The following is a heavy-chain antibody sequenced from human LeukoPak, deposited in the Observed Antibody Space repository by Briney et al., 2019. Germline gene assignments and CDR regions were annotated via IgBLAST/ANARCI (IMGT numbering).Heavy chain of an antibody. J-gene: IGHJ4*02. CDR3: TRDPTVADRGDY. CDR2: IYSDGRT. CDR1: GFTVSTNY. D-gene: IGHD6-19*01. V-gene: IGHV3-53*01. Sequence: GGSLRLSCAASGFTVSTNYLSWVRQAPGKGLEWVSSIYSDGRTSYADPVTGRFTISRDNFKNSLYLQMNSLRAEDTAVYYCTRDPTVADRGDYWGQGTLVTVSS.